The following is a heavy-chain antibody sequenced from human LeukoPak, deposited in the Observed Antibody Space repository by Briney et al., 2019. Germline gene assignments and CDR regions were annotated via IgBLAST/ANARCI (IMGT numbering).Heavy chain of an antibody. CDR1: GFTFSSYA. Sequence: GGSLRPSCAASGFTFSSYAMGWVRKAPGKGLEWVSAISGSGGSTYYADSVKGRFTISRDNSKNTLYLQMNSLRAEDTAVYYCATPMDVGVVFHFDYWGQGTLVTVSS. CDR2: ISGSGGST. V-gene: IGHV3-23*01. CDR3: ATPMDVGVVFHFDY. J-gene: IGHJ4*02. D-gene: IGHD3-3*01.